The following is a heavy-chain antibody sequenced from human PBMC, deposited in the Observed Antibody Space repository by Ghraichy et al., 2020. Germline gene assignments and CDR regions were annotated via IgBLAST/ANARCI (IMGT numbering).Heavy chain of an antibody. CDR3: ARGRGGYSSSTRGFDP. CDR1: GGSFSGYY. J-gene: IGHJ5*02. D-gene: IGHD6-13*01. V-gene: IGHV4-34*01. CDR2: INHSGST. Sequence: SQTLSLTCAVYGGSFSGYYWSWIRQPPGKGLEWIGEINHSGSTNYNPSLKSRVTISVDTSKNQFSLKLSSVTAADTAVYYCARGRGGYSSSTRGFDPWGQGTLVTVSS.